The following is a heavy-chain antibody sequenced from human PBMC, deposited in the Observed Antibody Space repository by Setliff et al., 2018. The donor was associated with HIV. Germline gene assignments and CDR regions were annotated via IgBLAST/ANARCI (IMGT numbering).Heavy chain of an antibody. CDR3: ARDVEHMMDV. CDR1: GYIFTSSY. J-gene: IGHJ6*02. Sequence: ASVKVSCKASGYIFTSSYIHWVRQAPGQGLEWMGWISTYSDETSYAQRLQGRVTMTTDTSTSTAYMELRRLTFDDTAVYYCARDVEHMMDVWGQGTTVTVSS. CDR2: ISTYSDET. V-gene: IGHV1-18*04.